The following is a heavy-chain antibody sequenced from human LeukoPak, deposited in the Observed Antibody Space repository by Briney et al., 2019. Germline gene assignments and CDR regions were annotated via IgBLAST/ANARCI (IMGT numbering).Heavy chain of an antibody. V-gene: IGHV3-23*01. Sequence: PGGSLRLSCAASGFTFSSYAMSWVRQAPGKGLEWGSAISGSGGSTYYADSVKVRFTISRDNSKNTLYLQMNSLRAEDTAVYYCAKCAVLRYFDWFPSVRHYYYMDVWGKGTTVTISS. J-gene: IGHJ6*03. CDR3: AKCAVLRYFDWFPSVRHYYYMDV. CDR1: GFTFSSYA. D-gene: IGHD3-9*01. CDR2: ISGSGGST.